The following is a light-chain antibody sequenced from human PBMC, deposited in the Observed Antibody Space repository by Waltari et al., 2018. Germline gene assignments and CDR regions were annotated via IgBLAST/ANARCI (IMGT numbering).Light chain of an antibody. V-gene: IGKV3D-11*01. J-gene: IGKJ5*01. CDR2: DAS. CDR3: QQRSNCL. CDR1: QGVNSY. Sequence: EIVLTQSPATLSLSPGERATLSCRASQGVNSYLAWYQQKPGQAPRLLIYDASNRATGIPARFSGSGPGTDFTLTISSLEPEDFAVYYCQQRSNCLFGQGTRLEIK.